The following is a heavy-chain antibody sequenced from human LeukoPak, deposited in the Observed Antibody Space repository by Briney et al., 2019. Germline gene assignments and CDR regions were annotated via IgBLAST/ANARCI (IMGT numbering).Heavy chain of an antibody. Sequence: SETLSLTCTVSSGSISSGTYYWSWIRQPAGKGLEWIGRIYSSGSTNYNPSLKSRVTISVDTSKNQFSLKLSSVTAADTAVYYCARAKRITIFGVVTSYYMDVWGKGTTVTVSS. D-gene: IGHD3-3*01. CDR1: SGSISSGTYY. J-gene: IGHJ6*03. V-gene: IGHV4-61*02. CDR2: IYSSGST. CDR3: ARAKRITIFGVVTSYYMDV.